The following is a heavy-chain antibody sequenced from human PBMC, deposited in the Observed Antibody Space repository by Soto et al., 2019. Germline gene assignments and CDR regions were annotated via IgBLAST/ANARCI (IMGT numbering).Heavy chain of an antibody. CDR2: ISAYNGNT. CDR3: ARPRGSYYYYGMDV. V-gene: IGHV1-18*04. J-gene: IGHJ6*02. CDR1: GYTFTSYG. Sequence: GASVKVSSKASGYTFTSYGISWVRQAPGQGLEWRGWISAYNGNTNYAQKLQGRVTMTTDTSTSTAYMELRSLRSEDTAVYYCARPRGSYYYYGMDVWGQGTTVTVSS. D-gene: IGHD1-26*01.